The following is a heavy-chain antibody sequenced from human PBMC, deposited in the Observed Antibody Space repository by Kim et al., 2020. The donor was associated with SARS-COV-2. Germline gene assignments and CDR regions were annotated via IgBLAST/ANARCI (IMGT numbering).Heavy chain of an antibody. D-gene: IGHD3-10*01. CDR3: ARGRDGSGSSYDP. CDR2: TSCDGSRK. V-gene: IGHV3-30*04. CDR1: GFTSSTSA. Sequence: GGSLRLSCAASGFTSSTSAMHWVRQAPGKGLEWVAVTSCDGSRKYYADSVKGRSTISRHNSKNTLYLQMNSLRPEDTAMYYCARGRDGSGSSYDPWGQGTLVTVSS. J-gene: IGHJ5*02.